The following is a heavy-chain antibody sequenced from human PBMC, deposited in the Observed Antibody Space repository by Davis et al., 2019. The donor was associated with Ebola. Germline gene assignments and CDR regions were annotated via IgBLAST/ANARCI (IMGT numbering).Heavy chain of an antibody. CDR2: ISPLFATA. CDR1: GYTFTTYD. CDR3: ARGYDYAYFDY. D-gene: IGHD4/OR15-4a*01. Sequence: AASVKVSCKASGYTFTTYDISWVRQAPGQGLEWMGGISPLFATANYAQKFQGRVTITADESTSTAYMELSSLRFEDMAVYYCARGYDYAYFDYWGQGTLVTVSS. J-gene: IGHJ4*02. V-gene: IGHV1-69*13.